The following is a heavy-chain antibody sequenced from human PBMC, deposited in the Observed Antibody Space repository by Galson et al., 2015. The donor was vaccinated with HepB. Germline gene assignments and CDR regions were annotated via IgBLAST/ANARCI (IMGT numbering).Heavy chain of an antibody. V-gene: IGHV3-21*01. Sequence: SLRLSCAASGFTFSSYSMNWVRQAPGKGLEWVSSISSSSSYIYYADSVKGRFTISRDNAKNSLYLQMNSLGAEDTAVYYCAREIAVAGLFDYWGQGTLVTVSS. J-gene: IGHJ4*02. CDR3: AREIAVAGLFDY. D-gene: IGHD6-19*01. CDR1: GFTFSSYS. CDR2: ISSSSSYI.